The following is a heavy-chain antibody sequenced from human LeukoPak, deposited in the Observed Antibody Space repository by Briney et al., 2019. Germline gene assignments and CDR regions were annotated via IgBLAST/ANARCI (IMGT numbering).Heavy chain of an antibody. Sequence: PSETLSLTCTVSGGSISSSSYYWGWIRQPPGKGLEWIGSIYYSGSTYYNPSLKSRVTISVDTSKNQFSLKLSSVTAADTAVYYCARDGAFEGLSGYFDYWGQGTLVTVSS. CDR1: GGSISSSSYY. D-gene: IGHD4/OR15-4a*01. V-gene: IGHV4-39*07. CDR2: IYYSGST. CDR3: ARDGAFEGLSGYFDY. J-gene: IGHJ4*02.